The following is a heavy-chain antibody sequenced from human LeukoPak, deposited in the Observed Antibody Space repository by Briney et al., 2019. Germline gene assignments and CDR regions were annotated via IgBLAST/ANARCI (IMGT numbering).Heavy chain of an antibody. D-gene: IGHD6-19*01. V-gene: IGHV4-59*01. CDR1: GGSISSYY. CDR2: IYYSGST. Sequence: PSETLSLTCTVSGGSISSYYWSWIRQPPGKGLEWIGYIYYSGSTNYNPSLKSRVTISVDTSKNQFSLKLSSVTAADTAVYYCARDRRGWDYWGQGTLVTVSS. CDR3: ARDRRGWDY. J-gene: IGHJ4*02.